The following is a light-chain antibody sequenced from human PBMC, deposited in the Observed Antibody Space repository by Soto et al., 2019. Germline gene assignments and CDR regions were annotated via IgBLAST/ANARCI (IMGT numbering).Light chain of an antibody. CDR3: QQYNNWPYT. CDR2: GAS. CDR1: QSVSSN. Sequence: EIVMTQSPATLSVSPGDRAALSCRASQSVSSNFAWYQQKPGQAPRLLIYGASTSATGIPARFSGSGSGTDFTPTISSRQSEDFAVYYCQQYNNWPYTFGQGTKLEIK. V-gene: IGKV3-15*01. J-gene: IGKJ2*01.